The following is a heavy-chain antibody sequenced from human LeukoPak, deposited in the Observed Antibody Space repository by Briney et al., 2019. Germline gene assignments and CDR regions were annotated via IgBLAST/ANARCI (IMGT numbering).Heavy chain of an antibody. CDR3: ARLRQSSGWYLARNWFDP. CDR2: INHSGST. Sequence: SETLSLTCAVYGGSFSGYYWSWIRQPPGKGLEWIGEINHSGSTNYNPSLKSRVTISVDTSKNQFSLKLSSVTAADTAVYYCARLRQSSGWYLARNWFDPWGQGTLVTVSS. J-gene: IGHJ5*02. D-gene: IGHD6-19*01. V-gene: IGHV4-34*01. CDR1: GGSFSGYY.